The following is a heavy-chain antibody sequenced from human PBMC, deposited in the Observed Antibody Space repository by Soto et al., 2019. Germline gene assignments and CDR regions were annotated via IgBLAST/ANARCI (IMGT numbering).Heavy chain of an antibody. D-gene: IGHD2-15*01. CDR2: IYPGDSDT. CDR1: GYSFTSYW. Sequence: ELQLVQSGAEVQKPGESLKISCKGSGYSFTSYWIGWVRHMPGKGLEWMGIIYPGDSDTRYSPSLQGQVNISADKSISTDYLHWRSLKASDTAMYYCARHPPGYCSGGSCYSGGDYWGQGTLVTVSS. CDR3: ARHPPGYCSGGSCYSGGDY. V-gene: IGHV5-51*01. J-gene: IGHJ4*02.